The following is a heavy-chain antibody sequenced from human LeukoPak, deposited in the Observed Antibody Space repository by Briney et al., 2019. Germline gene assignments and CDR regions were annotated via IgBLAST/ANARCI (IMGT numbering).Heavy chain of an antibody. Sequence: SGRSLRLSCAASGFTFSSYAMSWVRQAPGKGLEWVSAISGSGGSTYYADSVKDRFTISRDNSKNTLYLQMNSLRAEDTAVYYCAKVPAAYCGGDCYYDYWGQGTLVTVSS. V-gene: IGHV3-23*01. J-gene: IGHJ4*02. CDR1: GFTFSSYA. CDR2: ISGSGGST. CDR3: AKVPAAYCGGDCYYDY. D-gene: IGHD2-21*02.